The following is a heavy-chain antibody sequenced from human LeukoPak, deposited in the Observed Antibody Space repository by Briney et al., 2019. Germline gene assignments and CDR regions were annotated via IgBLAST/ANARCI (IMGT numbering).Heavy chain of an antibody. J-gene: IGHJ6*03. CDR2: IYYSGST. D-gene: IGHD2-15*01. CDR3: ASFYCSGGSCYQYYYYYYMDV. Sequence: SETLSLTCTVSGGSISSRSYYWGWIRQPPGKGLEWIGIIYYSGSTYSNPSLRSRVTISVDTSKNQFSLKLSSVTAADTAVYYCASFYCSGGSCYQYYYYYYMDVWGKGTTVTVSS. CDR1: GGSISSRSYY. V-gene: IGHV4-39*01.